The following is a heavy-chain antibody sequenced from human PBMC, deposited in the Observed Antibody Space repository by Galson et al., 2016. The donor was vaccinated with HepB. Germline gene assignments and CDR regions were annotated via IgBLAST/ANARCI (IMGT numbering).Heavy chain of an antibody. J-gene: IGHJ4*02. V-gene: IGHV1-2*06. CDR2: INPSSGGT. Sequence: SVKVSCKASGYTFTAYYMHWVRQVPGQGLEWMGRINPSSGGTNYAQKFQGRVTMTKDSSISTAYMELSGLRSGDTAVYYCSRGMAGAYYFDHWGQGTLVTVSS. CDR3: SRGMAGAYYFDH. D-gene: IGHD6-19*01. CDR1: GYTFTAYY.